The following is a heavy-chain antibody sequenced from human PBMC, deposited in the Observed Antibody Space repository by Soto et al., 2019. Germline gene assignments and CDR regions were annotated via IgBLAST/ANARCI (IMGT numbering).Heavy chain of an antibody. CDR3: ARDGRPSNGRYLINYSYYYGMDV. Sequence: QVQLVESGGGLVKPGGSLRLSCSASGFTFSASYMSWVRQAPGKGLEWISYISGTSSYTTYADSVKGRFTISRDNAKNSLYLQMDSLRVEDTAVYYCARDGRPSNGRYLINYSYYYGMDVWGQGTTVTVSS. D-gene: IGHD3-10*01. J-gene: IGHJ6*02. CDR1: GFTFSASY. CDR2: ISGTSSYT. V-gene: IGHV3-11*06.